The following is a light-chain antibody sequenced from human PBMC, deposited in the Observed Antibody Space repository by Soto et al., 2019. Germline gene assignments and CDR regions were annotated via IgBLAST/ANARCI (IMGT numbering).Light chain of an antibody. CDR1: SSGVGGYTF. Sequence: QSVLTQPPSASESPGQSVTISCTGASSGVGGYTFVSWYQQFPGRAPKLLLYEVSKRPSGVPDRFSGSNSGNTAYLTVSGLQPDDEADYYCSSYADSGNLVFFGGGTKVTVL. J-gene: IGLJ2*01. CDR2: EVS. V-gene: IGLV2-8*01. CDR3: SSYADSGNLVF.